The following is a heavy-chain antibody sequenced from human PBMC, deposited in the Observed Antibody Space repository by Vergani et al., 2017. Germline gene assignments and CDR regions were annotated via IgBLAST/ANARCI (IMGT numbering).Heavy chain of an antibody. V-gene: IGHV3-23*01. J-gene: IGHJ4*02. Sequence: EVHLLESGGGLVQSGGSLRLSCAASGFTFSNSAVSWVRQAPGRGLAWVSSISGPGLSTYYADSVKGRFTIPRDNSKNTLSLQMNSLTAEDTAIYYCAGPQGTSAYYYGGFDYWGQGILVTVSS. CDR2: ISGPGLST. CDR1: GFTFSNSA. CDR3: AGPQGTSAYYYGGFDY. D-gene: IGHD3-22*01.